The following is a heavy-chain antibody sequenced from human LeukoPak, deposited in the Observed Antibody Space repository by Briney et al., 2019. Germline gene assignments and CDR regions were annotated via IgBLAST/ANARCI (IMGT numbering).Heavy chain of an antibody. CDR1: GFTFSDYS. CDR2: ISSSSSYI. D-gene: IGHD3-22*01. J-gene: IGHJ4*02. CDR3: ARGPSLYYYDSSGYPYYFDY. Sequence: GGSLRLSCAASGFTFSDYSMNWVRQAPGKGLEWVSSISSSSSYIYYADSVKGRFTISRDNAKNSLYLQMNSLRAEDTAVFYCARGPSLYYYDSSGYPYYFDYWGQGTLVTVS. V-gene: IGHV3-21*01.